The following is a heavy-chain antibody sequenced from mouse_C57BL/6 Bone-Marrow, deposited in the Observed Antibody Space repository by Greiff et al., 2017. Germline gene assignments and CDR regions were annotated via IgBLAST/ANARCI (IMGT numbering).Heavy chain of an antibody. CDR2: ICRGSSTI. V-gene: IGHV5-17*01. Sequence: EVQGVESGGGLVKPGGSLKLSCAASGFTFSDYGMHWVRQAPEKGLEWVAYICRGSSTINYADTVKGRSTISRDNAKNTQFLQMTSLRSEDTAMYYCTTGGYRGFDYWDQGPALTVTA. D-gene: IGHD3-2*02. CDR3: TTGGYRGFDY. CDR1: GFTFSDYG. J-gene: IGHJ2*01.